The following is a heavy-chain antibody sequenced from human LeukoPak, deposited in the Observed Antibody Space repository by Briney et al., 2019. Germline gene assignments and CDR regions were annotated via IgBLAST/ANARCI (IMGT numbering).Heavy chain of an antibody. Sequence: GKSLRLSCAASGFTFSNYGMHWVRQAPGKGLEWVAVISYDGSNKYYADSVKGRFTISRDSSKNTLYLQMNSLRGEDTAVYYCAKGASGYDRTRHYYGMDVWGKGTTVTVSS. V-gene: IGHV3-30*18. CDR3: AKGASGYDRTRHYYGMDV. CDR1: GFTFSNYG. CDR2: ISYDGSNK. J-gene: IGHJ6*04. D-gene: IGHD5-12*01.